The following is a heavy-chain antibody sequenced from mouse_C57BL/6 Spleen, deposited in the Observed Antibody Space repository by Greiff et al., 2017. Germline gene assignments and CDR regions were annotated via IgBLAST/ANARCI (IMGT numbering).Heavy chain of an antibody. D-gene: IGHD1-1*01. V-gene: IGHV6-6*01. J-gene: IGHJ1*03. Sequence: DVKLQESGGGLVQPGGSMKLSCAASGFTFSDAWMDWVRQSPEKGLEWVAEIRNKANNHATYYAESVKGRFTISRDDSKSSVYLQMNSLRAEDTGIYYCTRATVVATNFDVWGTGTTVTVSS. CDR2: IRNKANNHAT. CDR1: GFTFSDAW. CDR3: TRATVVATNFDV.